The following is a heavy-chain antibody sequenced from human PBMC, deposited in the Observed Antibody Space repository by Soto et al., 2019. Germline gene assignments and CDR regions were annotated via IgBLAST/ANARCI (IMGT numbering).Heavy chain of an antibody. D-gene: IGHD1-7*01. V-gene: IGHV6-1*01. CDR2: TYYRSRWYN. Sequence: SQTLSLTCAISGDSVSSNSAAWNWIRQSPSRGLEWLGRTYYRSRWYNDYAVSVRSRITVNPDTSKNQFSLQLTSVTPEATAVYYCAGTTSHQWYYMDVGGKGTTVTVSS. CDR1: GDSVSSNSAA. CDR3: AGTTSHQWYYMDV. J-gene: IGHJ6*03.